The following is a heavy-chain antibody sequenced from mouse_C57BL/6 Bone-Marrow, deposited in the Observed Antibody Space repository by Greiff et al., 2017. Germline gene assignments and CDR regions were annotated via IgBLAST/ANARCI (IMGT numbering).Heavy chain of an antibody. CDR1: GFSLTSYG. V-gene: IGHV2-9*01. J-gene: IGHJ3*01. Sequence: VKLLESGPGLVAPSQRLSITCTVSGFSLTSYGVDWVRQPPGKGLEWLGVIWGGGSTNYNSALMSRLSISKDNSKSQVFLKRNSLQTDDTAMYYCAKRDYDYDVAWFAYWGQGTLVTVSA. CDR2: IWGGGST. D-gene: IGHD2-4*01. CDR3: AKRDYDYDVAWFAY.